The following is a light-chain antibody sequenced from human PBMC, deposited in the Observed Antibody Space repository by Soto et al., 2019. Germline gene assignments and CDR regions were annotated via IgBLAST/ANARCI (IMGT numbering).Light chain of an antibody. J-gene: IGKJ1*01. Sequence: EIVLTQSPGTLSLSPGERATLSCRASQSVSSSYLACYQQTPGQAPGLLIYGTSSRATGIPDRFSGSGSGTDFTLTISRLEPEDFAVYYCHQYGISPPRTFGQGTKVDIK. CDR3: HQYGISPPRT. V-gene: IGKV3-20*01. CDR1: QSVSSSY. CDR2: GTS.